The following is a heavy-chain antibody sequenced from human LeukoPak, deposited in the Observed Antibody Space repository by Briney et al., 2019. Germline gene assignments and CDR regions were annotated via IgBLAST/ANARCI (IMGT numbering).Heavy chain of an antibody. D-gene: IGHD3/OR15-3a*01. J-gene: IGHJ4*02. CDR2: IYYSGST. CDR1: GGSMSSYY. CDR3: ARRTGYYDGFDY. Sequence: SETLSLTCTVSGGSMSSYYWSWIRQPPGKGLEWIGYIYYSGSTNYNPPLKSRVTMSVDTSKNQFSLKLSSVTAADTAVYYCARRTGYYDGFDYWGQGTLVTVSS. V-gene: IGHV4-59*01.